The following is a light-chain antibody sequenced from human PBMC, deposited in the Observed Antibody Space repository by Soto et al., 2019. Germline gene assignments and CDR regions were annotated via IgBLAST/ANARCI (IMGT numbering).Light chain of an antibody. Sequence: EIVLTQSPGTLSLSPGERATLSCRASQSVSSSYLAWYQLKPGQAPRLLIYGASSRATGIPDRFSGGESGTDFTLTISRLEPEDFAVYYCQQYGSSPTFGGGTKVEIK. CDR1: QSVSSSY. CDR2: GAS. J-gene: IGKJ4*01. CDR3: QQYGSSPT. V-gene: IGKV3-20*01.